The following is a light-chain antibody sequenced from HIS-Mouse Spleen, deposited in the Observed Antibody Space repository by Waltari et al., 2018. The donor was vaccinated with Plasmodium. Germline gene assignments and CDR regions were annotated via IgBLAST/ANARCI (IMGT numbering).Light chain of an antibody. Sequence: SYELTQPPSVSVSPGQTASITRSGDKLVGKYACWSQQKPGQSPVLVIYQDSKRPSGIPERFSGSNSGNTATLTISGTQAMDEADYYCQAWDSSTVVFGGGTKLTVL. J-gene: IGLJ2*01. CDR2: QDS. CDR1: KLVGKY. CDR3: QAWDSSTVV. V-gene: IGLV3-1*01.